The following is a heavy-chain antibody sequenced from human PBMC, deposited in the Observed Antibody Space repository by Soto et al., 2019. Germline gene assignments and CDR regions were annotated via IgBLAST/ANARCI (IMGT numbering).Heavy chain of an antibody. D-gene: IGHD3-22*01. CDR3: AGSNYYESSGYLRH. CDR1: GDTSSNYA. CDR2: FIPLYGTA. V-gene: IGHV1-69*12. J-gene: IGHJ4*02. Sequence: QVQLVQSGAEVKKPGSSVKVSCKASGDTSSNYAISGVRQAPVQAPEWLGWFIPLYGTANYAQKFQGRVTITADESTSTASLELRSLGSEDTAVYYCAGSNYYESSGYLRHLGQGTLVTVSS.